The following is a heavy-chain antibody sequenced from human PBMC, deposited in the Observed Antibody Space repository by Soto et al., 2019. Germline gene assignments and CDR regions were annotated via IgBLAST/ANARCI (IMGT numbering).Heavy chain of an antibody. CDR1: GGSISSGGYY. CDR3: AREGIAVAGLDAFNI. D-gene: IGHD6-19*01. J-gene: IGHJ3*02. Sequence: SETLSLTCTVSGGSISSGGYYWSWIRQHPGKGLEWIGYIYYSGSTYYNPSLKTRVTISVDTSKNQFSLKLTSVSAADTAVYYCAREGIAVAGLDAFNIWGQGTMVTVSS. V-gene: IGHV4-31*03. CDR2: IYYSGST.